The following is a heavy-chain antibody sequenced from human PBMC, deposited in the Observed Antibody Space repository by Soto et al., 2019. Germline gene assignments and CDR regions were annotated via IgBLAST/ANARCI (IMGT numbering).Heavy chain of an antibody. CDR2: ISSTSSTV. CDR3: GKNRGRGYGMDV. D-gene: IGHD3-10*01. J-gene: IGHJ6*02. Sequence: PGGSLRLSCAASESSFSDYYMSWIRQAPGKGLEWVSYISSTSSTVYYADSVQGRFTVSRDNAKNSLYLQMNSLRPEDTALYYCGKNRGRGYGMDVWGQGTRVTVPS. CDR1: ESSFSDYY. V-gene: IGHV3-11*01.